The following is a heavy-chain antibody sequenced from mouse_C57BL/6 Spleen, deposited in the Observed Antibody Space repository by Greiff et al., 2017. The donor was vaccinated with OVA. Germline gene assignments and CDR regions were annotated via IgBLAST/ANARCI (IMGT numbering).Heavy chain of an antibody. CDR3: ATDYDYDWFAY. J-gene: IGHJ3*01. V-gene: IGHV3-6*01. D-gene: IGHD2-4*01. Sequence: EVKLMESGPGLVKPSQSLSLTCSVTGYSITSGYYWNWIRQFPGNKLEWMGYISYDGSNNYNPSLKNRISITRDTSKNQFFLKLNSVTTEDTATYYCATDYDYDWFAYWGQGTLVTVSA. CDR1: GYSITSGYY. CDR2: ISYDGSN.